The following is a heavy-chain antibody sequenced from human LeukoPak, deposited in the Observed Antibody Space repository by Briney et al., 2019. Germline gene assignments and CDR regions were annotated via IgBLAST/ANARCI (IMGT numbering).Heavy chain of an antibody. CDR1: GGSISSHY. CDR2: IYYSGST. J-gene: IGHJ3*02. D-gene: IGHD2-15*01. V-gene: IGHV4-59*11. Sequence: SETLSLTCSVSGGSISSHYWSWIRQPPGKGLEWIGYIYYSGSTNYNPSLKSRVTISVDTSKNQFSLKLSSVTAADTAVYYCARASRYCSGGSCYSAFDIWGQGTMVTVSS. CDR3: ARASRYCSGGSCYSAFDI.